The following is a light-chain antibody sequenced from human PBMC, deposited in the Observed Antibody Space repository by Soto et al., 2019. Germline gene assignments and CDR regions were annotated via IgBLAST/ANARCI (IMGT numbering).Light chain of an antibody. V-gene: IGKV1-39*01. CDR1: QSISTY. CDR3: QQSYSTPRT. J-gene: IGKJ1*01. Sequence: DIQMTQSPSSLSASVGDRLTITCRASQSISTYLNWYQQKPGKAPKVLIYAASSLQSGVPSRFSGSGSGTDFTLTISSLQPEDFATYFCQQSYSTPRTFGQGIKVEIK. CDR2: AAS.